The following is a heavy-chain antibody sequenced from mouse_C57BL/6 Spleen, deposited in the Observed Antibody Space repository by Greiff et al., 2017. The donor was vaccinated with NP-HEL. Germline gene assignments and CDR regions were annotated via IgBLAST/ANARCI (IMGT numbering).Heavy chain of an antibody. D-gene: IGHD2-4*01. V-gene: IGHV1-80*01. J-gene: IGHJ3*01. CDR2: IYPGDGDT. Sequence: VQLQQSGAELVKPGASVKISCKASGYAFSSYWMNWVKQRPGKGLEWIGQIYPGDGDTNYNGKFKGKATLTADKSSSTAYMQLSSLTSEDSAVYFCARAGYYDRVWFAYWGQGTLVTVSA. CDR1: GYAFSSYW. CDR3: ARAGYYDRVWFAY.